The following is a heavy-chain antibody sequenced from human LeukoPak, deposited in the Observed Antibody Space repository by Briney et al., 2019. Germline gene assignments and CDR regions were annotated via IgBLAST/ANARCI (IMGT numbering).Heavy chain of an antibody. CDR3: ARGDDSGYYDYFDY. J-gene: IGHJ4*02. CDR2: ISSTSSYI. V-gene: IGHV3-21*01. D-gene: IGHD3-22*01. Sequence: GGSLRLSCAASGFTFSTYSMNWVRQAPGRGLEWVSSISSTSSYIYYADSVKGRFTISRDNAKNSLYLQMNSLRAEDTAVYYCARGDDSGYYDYFDYWGQGALVTVSS. CDR1: GFTFSTYS.